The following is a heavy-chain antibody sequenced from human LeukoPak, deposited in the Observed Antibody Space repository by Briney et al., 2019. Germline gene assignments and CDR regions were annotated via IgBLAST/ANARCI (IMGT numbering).Heavy chain of an antibody. CDR2: INSDGSST. CDR3: ARGPYYYDSSGYYFY. V-gene: IGHV3-74*01. J-gene: IGHJ4*02. D-gene: IGHD3-22*01. CDR1: GFTFSSYW. Sequence: GGSLRLPCAASGFTFSSYWMHWVRQAPGKGLVWVSRINSDGSSTSYADSVKGRFTISRDNAKDTLNLQMNSLRAEDTAVYYCARGPYYYDSSGYYFYWGQGTLVTVSS.